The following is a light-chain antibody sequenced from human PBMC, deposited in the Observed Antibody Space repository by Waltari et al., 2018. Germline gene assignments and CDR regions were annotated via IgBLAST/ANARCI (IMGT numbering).Light chain of an antibody. CDR1: QSVSSSY. CDR3: QQSYSTPKT. CDR2: GAS. J-gene: IGKJ1*01. Sequence: EIVLTQSPGPLPLSPGERATPSCRASQSVSSSYLAWYQQKPGQAPRLLIYGASSRATGIPDRFSGSGSGTDFTLTISRLEPEDFATYYCQQSYSTPKTFGQGTKVEIK. V-gene: IGKV3-20*01.